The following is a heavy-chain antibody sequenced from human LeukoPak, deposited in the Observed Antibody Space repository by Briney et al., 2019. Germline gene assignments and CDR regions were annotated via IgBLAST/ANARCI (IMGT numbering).Heavy chain of an antibody. V-gene: IGHV4-59*08. D-gene: IGHD6-19*01. CDR2: IYYGGTT. CDR1: GGSVSSYY. J-gene: IGHJ5*02. CDR3: ARRGSSGHYGGWFDP. Sequence: SETLSLTYSVSGGSVSSYYWGWIRQPPGKGLEWIGYIYYGGTTYYNPSLKSRVTISVDTSSNHVSLRLTSVTATDTAVYFCARRGSSGHYGGWFDPWGPGTLVTVSS.